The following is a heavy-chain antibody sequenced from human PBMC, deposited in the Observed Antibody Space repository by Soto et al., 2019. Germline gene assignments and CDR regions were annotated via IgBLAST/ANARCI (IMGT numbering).Heavy chain of an antibody. CDR3: ARDLGFGLSDY. CDR2: ISAGNGNP. D-gene: IGHD3-10*01. V-gene: IGHV1-3*01. Sequence: GASVKVSCKASGYTFTSYAMHWVRQAPGQRLAWMGWISAGNGNPKYSQKFQGRVTITRDTSASTAYMELSSLRSEDTAVYYCARDLGFGLSDYWGQGTLVTVSS. CDR1: GYTFTSYA. J-gene: IGHJ4*02.